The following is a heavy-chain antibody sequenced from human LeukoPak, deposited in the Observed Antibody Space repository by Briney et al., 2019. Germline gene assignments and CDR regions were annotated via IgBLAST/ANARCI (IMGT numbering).Heavy chain of an antibody. D-gene: IGHD3-22*01. CDR2: ISYDGSNK. J-gene: IGHJ4*02. CDR1: GFTFSSYG. V-gene: IGHV3-30*18. CDR3: AKEPYDSSAYPYIG. Sequence: GGSLRLSCAASGFTFSSYGVHWVRQAPGKGLEWVAVISYDGSNKYYADSVKGRFTNSRDNSKNTLYLQMNSLRAEDTAVYYCAKEPYDSSAYPYIGWGQGTLVTVSS.